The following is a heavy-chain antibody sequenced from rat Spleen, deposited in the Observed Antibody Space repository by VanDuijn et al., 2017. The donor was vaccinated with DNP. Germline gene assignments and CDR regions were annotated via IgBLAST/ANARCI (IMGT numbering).Heavy chain of an antibody. CDR2: ITNTGGST. D-gene: IGHD1-5*01. CDR1: GFIFSNYW. Sequence: EVQLVESGGGPVQPGRSLKLSCVASGFIFSNYWMTWIRQAPGKGLEWVASITNTGGSTYYLDSVRGRFTVSRDNAKSTLYLQMNSLRSEDTATYYCTRGPLLQLPDYWGQGVMVTVSS. J-gene: IGHJ2*01. CDR3: TRGPLLQLPDY. V-gene: IGHV5-31*01.